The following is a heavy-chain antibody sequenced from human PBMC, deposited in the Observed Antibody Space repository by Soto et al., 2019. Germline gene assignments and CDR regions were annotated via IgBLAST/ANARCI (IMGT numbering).Heavy chain of an antibody. D-gene: IGHD6-6*01. CDR1: GYTFSAYG. J-gene: IGHJ4*02. CDR2: ISANNGNI. CDR3: ARDWVGFGGGSSSPGYYFDY. V-gene: IGHV1-18*01. Sequence: GASVKVSRKASGYTFSAYGISWLRQAPGQGLEWMGWISANNGNINYPQKFQGRVTMTTDTSTTTAYMELRSLRSDDTAVYYCARDWVGFGGGSSSPGYYFDYWGQGTLVTVSS.